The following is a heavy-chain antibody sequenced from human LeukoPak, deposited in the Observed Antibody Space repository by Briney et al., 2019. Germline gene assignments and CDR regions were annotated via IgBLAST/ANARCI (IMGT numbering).Heavy chain of an antibody. J-gene: IGHJ6*02. V-gene: IGHV3-53*01. CDR2: IYSGGST. D-gene: IGHD3-10*01. CDR1: GFTVSSNY. Sequence: GGSLRLSCAASGFTVSSNYMSWVRQAPGKGLEWVSVIYSGGSTYYADSVKGRFTISRDNSKNTLYLQMNSLRAEDTAVYYCARARTGSGSTINYYYCMDVWGQGTTVPDCS. CDR3: ARARTGSGSTINYYYCMDV.